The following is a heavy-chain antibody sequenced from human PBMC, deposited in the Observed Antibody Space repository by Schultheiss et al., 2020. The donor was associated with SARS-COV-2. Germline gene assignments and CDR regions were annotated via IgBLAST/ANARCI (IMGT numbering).Heavy chain of an antibody. Sequence: GGSLRLSCAASGFTFSSYSMNWVRQAPGKGLEWVSSISSSSSYIYYADSVKGRFTISRDNAKNSLYLQMNSLRAEDTAVYYCARAGSGWWGYFDYWGQGTLVTVSS. CDR2: ISSSSSYI. CDR1: GFTFSSYS. D-gene: IGHD6-19*01. J-gene: IGHJ4*02. V-gene: IGHV3-21*01. CDR3: ARAGSGWWGYFDY.